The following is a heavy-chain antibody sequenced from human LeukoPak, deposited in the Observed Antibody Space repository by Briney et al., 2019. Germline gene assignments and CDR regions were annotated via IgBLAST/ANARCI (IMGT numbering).Heavy chain of an antibody. V-gene: IGHV3-33*01. CDR1: GFTFSSYG. Sequence: GGSLRLSCAASGFTFSSYGMHWVRQAPGKGLEWVAVIWYDGSNKYYVDSVKGRFTISRDNAKNSLYLQMNSLRAEDTAVYYCAREDSSGPDYWGQGTLVTVSS. CDR2: IWYDGSNK. J-gene: IGHJ4*02. D-gene: IGHD6-19*01. CDR3: AREDSSGPDY.